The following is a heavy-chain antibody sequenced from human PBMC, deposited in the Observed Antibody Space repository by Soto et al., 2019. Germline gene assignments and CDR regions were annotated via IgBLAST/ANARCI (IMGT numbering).Heavy chain of an antibody. D-gene: IGHD2-2*01. CDR1: GFTFSSYA. J-gene: IGHJ6*02. Sequence: EVQLLESGGGLVQPGGSLRLSCAASGFTFSSYAMSWVRQAPGKGLEWVSAISGSGGSTYYADSVKGRFTISRDNSKNTLYLQMNSLRAEDTAVYYCALRGVVVPANHKGHYYYGMDVWGQGTTVTVSS. CDR3: ALRGVVVPANHKGHYYYGMDV. V-gene: IGHV3-23*01. CDR2: ISGSGGST.